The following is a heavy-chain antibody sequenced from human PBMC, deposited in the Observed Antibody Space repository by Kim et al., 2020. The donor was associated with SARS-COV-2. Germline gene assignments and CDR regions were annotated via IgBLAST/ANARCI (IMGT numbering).Heavy chain of an antibody. CDR1: GGSISSGGYY. Sequence: SETLSLTCTVSGGSISSGGYYWSWIRQHPGKGLEWIGYIYYSGSTYYNPSLKSRVTISVDTSKNQFSLKLSSVTAADTAVYYCARDNTSGSYMGAYFDYWGQGTLVTVSS. V-gene: IGHV4-31*03. D-gene: IGHD3-10*01. J-gene: IGHJ4*02. CDR3: ARDNTSGSYMGAYFDY. CDR2: IYYSGST.